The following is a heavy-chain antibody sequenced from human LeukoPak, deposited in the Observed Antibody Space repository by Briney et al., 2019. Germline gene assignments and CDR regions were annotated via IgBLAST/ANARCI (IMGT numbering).Heavy chain of an antibody. CDR1: GYTFIGFY. V-gene: IGHV1-2*06. CDR3: ARDALRYCGSDCSSSEYFQH. CDR2: INPDSGGT. Sequence: GASVKVSCKSSGYTFIGFYKHWVRQAPGQGLEWMGRINPDSGGTNYAQKFQGRVTMTRDTSISTAYMEMSRLRSDDTAVYYCARDALRYCGSDCSSSEYFQHWGQGTLVTVSS. D-gene: IGHD2-21*02. J-gene: IGHJ1*01.